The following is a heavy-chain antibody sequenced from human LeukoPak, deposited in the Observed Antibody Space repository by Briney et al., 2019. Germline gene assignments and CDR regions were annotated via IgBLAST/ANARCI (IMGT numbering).Heavy chain of an antibody. D-gene: IGHD5-12*01. V-gene: IGHV3-30*02. Sequence: GGSLRLSCQPSGFVFSKYGMQWVRQAAGKGREWVAFVRYDESNESYADSVKGRFTISRDNSTHTLYLQMNCLSAEDTGVYSCAKDSNSGYVSVGPDYWGLGTLVTVSS. CDR1: GFVFSKYG. CDR3: AKDSNSGYVSVGPDY. J-gene: IGHJ4*02. CDR2: VRYDESNE.